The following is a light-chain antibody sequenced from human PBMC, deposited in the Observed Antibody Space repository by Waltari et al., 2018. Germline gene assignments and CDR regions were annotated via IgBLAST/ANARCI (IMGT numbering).Light chain of an antibody. CDR3: QQSYNAPYT. CDR2: VAS. J-gene: IGKJ2*01. CDR1: QSISNY. V-gene: IGKV1-39*01. Sequence: DIQMTQSPSSLPASVGDRVTIPCRASQSISNYLNWYQHKPGEAPKPMVYVASNLQRGVPSRFSGSGSETDFTLTISSLQLEDFATYYCQQSYNAPYTFGQGTNVEIK.